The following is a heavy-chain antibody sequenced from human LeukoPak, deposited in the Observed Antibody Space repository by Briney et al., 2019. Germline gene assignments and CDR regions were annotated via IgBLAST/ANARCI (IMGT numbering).Heavy chain of an antibody. CDR1: GYSFTNYW. CDR2: IYPGDSDT. Sequence: GESLKISCKASGYSFTNYWIAWVRQMPGKGLDWMGIIYPGDSDTRYSPSFQGQVTISADKSISTAYLQWSSLKASDTAMYYCATLAGDSGYEALFFDYWGQGTLVTVSS. D-gene: IGHD5-12*01. V-gene: IGHV5-51*01. CDR3: ATLAGDSGYEALFFDY. J-gene: IGHJ4*02.